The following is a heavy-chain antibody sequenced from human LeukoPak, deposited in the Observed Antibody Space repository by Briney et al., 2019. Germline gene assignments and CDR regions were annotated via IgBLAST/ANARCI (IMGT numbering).Heavy chain of an antibody. CDR3: AKVALFSGYYPPFDY. CDR2: VSYDGSNE. Sequence: GGSLRLSCTASGFTFSNYGMHWVRQAPGKGLEWVAVVSYDGSNEYYADSVKGRFTISRDNSKNTLFLQMNSLRPEDTAVYHCAKVALFSGYYPPFDYWGQGTLVTVSS. CDR1: GFTFSNYG. V-gene: IGHV3-30*18. D-gene: IGHD3-22*01. J-gene: IGHJ4*02.